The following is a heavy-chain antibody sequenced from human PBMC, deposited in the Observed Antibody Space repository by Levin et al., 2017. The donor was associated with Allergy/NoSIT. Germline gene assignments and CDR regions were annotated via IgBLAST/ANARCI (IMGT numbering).Heavy chain of an antibody. J-gene: IGHJ4*02. CDR3: ARRRVMGYYDSSEEESFDY. CDR2: INHSGST. CDR1: GGSFSGYY. Sequence: SQTLSLTCAVYGGSFSGYYWSWIRQPPGKGLEWIGEINHSGSTNYNPSLKSRVTISVDTSKNQFSLKLSSVTAADTAVYYCARRRVMGYYDSSEEESFDYWGQGTLVTVSS. V-gene: IGHV4-34*01. D-gene: IGHD3-22*01.